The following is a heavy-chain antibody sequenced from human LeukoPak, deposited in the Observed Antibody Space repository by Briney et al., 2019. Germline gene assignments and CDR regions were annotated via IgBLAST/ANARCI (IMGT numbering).Heavy chain of an antibody. Sequence: ASVRVSCKASGGTFSSYAISWVRQAPGQGLEWMGRIIPIFGTANYAQKFQGRVTITTDESTSTAYMELSSLRSEDTAVYYCAREMLPAATLGWFDPWGQGTLVTVSS. V-gene: IGHV1-69*05. D-gene: IGHD2-2*01. CDR3: AREMLPAATLGWFDP. CDR2: IIPIFGTA. CDR1: GGTFSSYA. J-gene: IGHJ5*02.